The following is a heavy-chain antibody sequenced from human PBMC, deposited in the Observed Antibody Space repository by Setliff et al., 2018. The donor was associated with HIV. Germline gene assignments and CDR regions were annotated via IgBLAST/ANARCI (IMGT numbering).Heavy chain of an antibody. CDR1: GYSISSGYY. J-gene: IGHJ4*02. CDR2: IYHSGGT. Sequence: SETLSLTCAVSGYSISSGYYWGWIRQPPGRGLEWIGNIYHSGGTHYNPSLKSRITMSVDTSKTQLSLKLSAVTAADTAVYYCARGRFTVLRKDYFDYWSQGMVVTVSS. CDR3: ARGRFTVLRKDYFDY. V-gene: IGHV4-38-2*01. D-gene: IGHD4-17*01.